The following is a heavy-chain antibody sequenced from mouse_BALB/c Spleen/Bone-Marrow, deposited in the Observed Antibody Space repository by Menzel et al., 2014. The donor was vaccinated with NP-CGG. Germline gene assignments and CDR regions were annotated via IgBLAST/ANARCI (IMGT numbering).Heavy chain of an antibody. CDR1: GYTFTNYW. CDR3: ARTAYFDY. CDR2: FYPGGGYT. J-gene: IGHJ2*01. Sequence: QVQLKESGAELVRPGTSVKISCKASGYTFTNYWLGWIKQRPGHGLEWIGDFYPGGGYTNYNEEFKGMATLTADAHSSTADMQLSSLTSEVSAVYFCARTAYFDYWGQGTTLTGSS. V-gene: IGHV1-63*02.